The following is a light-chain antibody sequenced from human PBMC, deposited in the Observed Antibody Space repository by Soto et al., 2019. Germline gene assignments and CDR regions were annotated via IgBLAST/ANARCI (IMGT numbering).Light chain of an antibody. CDR1: SSDVGGYNY. CDR2: EVS. Sequence: QSALTQPPSASGSPGQSVTISCTGTSSDVGGYNYVSWYQQHPGKAPKVMIYEVSKRPSGVPDRFSGSKSGNTASLTVSGLQAEDEAEHYCSSYAGSNNYVFRTGTKLTVL. J-gene: IGLJ1*01. V-gene: IGLV2-8*01. CDR3: SSYAGSNNYV.